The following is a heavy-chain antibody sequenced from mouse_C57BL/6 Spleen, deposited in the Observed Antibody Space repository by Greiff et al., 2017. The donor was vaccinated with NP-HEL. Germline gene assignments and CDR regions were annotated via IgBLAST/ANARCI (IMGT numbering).Heavy chain of an antibody. J-gene: IGHJ4*01. Sequence: QVQLKQPGAELVMPGASVKLSCKASGYTFTSYWMHWVKQRPGQGLEWIGEIDPSDSYTNYNQKFKGKSTLTVDKSSSTAYMQLSSLTSEDSAVYYCARRPLLSLTGNYAMDYWGQGTSVTVSS. CDR3: ARRPLLSLTGNYAMDY. CDR2: IDPSDSYT. D-gene: IGHD4-1*01. V-gene: IGHV1-69*01. CDR1: GYTFTSYW.